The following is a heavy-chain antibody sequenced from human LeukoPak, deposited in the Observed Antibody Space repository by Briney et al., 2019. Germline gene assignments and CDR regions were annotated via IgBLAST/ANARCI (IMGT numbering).Heavy chain of an antibody. V-gene: IGHV3-33*01. CDR2: IWYDGTNK. CDR3: ARASIHGDELGAFDI. Sequence: GGSLRLSCAASGFIFSSYGMHWVRQAPGKGLEWVAIIWYDGTNKYYADSVKGRFTISRDNSKNTLYLRMNSLRAEDTAVYYCARASIHGDELGAFDIWGQGTMVIVSS. CDR1: GFIFSSYG. J-gene: IGHJ3*02. D-gene: IGHD4-17*01.